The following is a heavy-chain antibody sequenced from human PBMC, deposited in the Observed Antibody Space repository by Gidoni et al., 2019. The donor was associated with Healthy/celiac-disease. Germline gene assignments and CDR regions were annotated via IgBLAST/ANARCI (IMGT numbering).Heavy chain of an antibody. CDR1: GFTFSNAW. CDR3: TTRGRGGVDY. J-gene: IGHJ4*02. Sequence: EVQLVESGGGLVKPGGSLRLSWAASGFTFSNAWMSWVRQAPGKGLEWVGRIKSKTDGGKTDYAAPVKGRFTISRDDSKNTLYLQMNSLKTEDTAVYYCTTRGRGGVDYWGQGTLVTVSS. CDR2: IKSKTDGGKT. D-gene: IGHD2-15*01. V-gene: IGHV3-15*01.